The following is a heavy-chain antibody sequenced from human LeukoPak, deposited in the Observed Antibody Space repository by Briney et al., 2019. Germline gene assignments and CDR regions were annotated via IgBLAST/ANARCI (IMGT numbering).Heavy chain of an antibody. CDR1: GFTFSAYG. V-gene: IGHV3-30*02. CDR2: IRYDGSNK. J-gene: IGHJ4*02. Sequence: GGSLRLSCAASGFTFSAYGMHWVRQAPGKGLEWVAFIRYDGSNKYYADSLKGRFTISRDNSKNTLYLQMNSLRAEDTAVYYCAKGGDSNSWYYFNYWGQGTLVTVPS. CDR3: AKGGDSNSWYYFNY. D-gene: IGHD6-13*01.